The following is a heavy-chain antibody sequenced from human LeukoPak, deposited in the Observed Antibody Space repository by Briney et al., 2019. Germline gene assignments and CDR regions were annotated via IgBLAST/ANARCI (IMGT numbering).Heavy chain of an antibody. V-gene: IGHV1-69*13. CDR2: IIPIFGTA. Sequence: SVKVSCKASGGTFSSYAISWVRQAPGQGLEWMGGIIPIFGTANYAQKFQGRVTISADESTSTAYMELSSLRSEDTAVYYCARAVGPYHDSELDYWGQGTLVTVSS. J-gene: IGHJ4*02. D-gene: IGHD3-9*01. CDR3: ARAVGPYHDSELDY. CDR1: GGTFSSYA.